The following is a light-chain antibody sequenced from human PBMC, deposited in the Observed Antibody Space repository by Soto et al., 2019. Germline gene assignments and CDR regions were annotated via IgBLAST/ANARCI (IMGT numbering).Light chain of an antibody. V-gene: IGKV3-20*01. CDR2: GAS. J-gene: IGKJ5*01. CDR1: QSVSSTY. CDR3: QQYGSSPPIT. Sequence: EIVLTQSPGTLSLSPGKRATLSCRASQSVSSTYLAWYQQKPGQAPRLLIYGASSRATGIPDRFIGSGSGTDFTLTISRLEPEDVAVYYCQQYGSSPPITFGQGTRVEIK.